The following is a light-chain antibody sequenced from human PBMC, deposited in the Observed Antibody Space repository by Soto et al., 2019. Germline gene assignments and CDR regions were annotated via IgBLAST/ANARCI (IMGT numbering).Light chain of an antibody. CDR1: IGPVTSAHF. CDR2: VAS. Sequence: QAVVTQEPSLTVSPGGPVTLTCDPTIGPVTSAHFPFWFQQRPGQAPRTLIYVASNKNSWTPARFSGSLLGGKAALTLSGAQPEDEADYYCLLTYTGGRVFGGGTQLTVL. V-gene: IGLV7-46*01. J-gene: IGLJ7*01. CDR3: LLTYTGGRV.